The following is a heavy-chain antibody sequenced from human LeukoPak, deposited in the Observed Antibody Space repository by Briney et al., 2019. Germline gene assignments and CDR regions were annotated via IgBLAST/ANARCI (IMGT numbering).Heavy chain of an antibody. CDR3: ARDRIITFGGVIAPDY. Sequence: GGSLRLSCAASGFSFSGYWMHWVRQAPGKGLVWVSRINTDGTGTNYADSVKGRFTISRDNAKNMLYLQMSSLRAEDTAVYYCARDRIITFGGVIAPDYWGQGTLVTVSS. CDR2: INTDGTGT. D-gene: IGHD3-16*02. J-gene: IGHJ4*02. CDR1: GFSFSGYW. V-gene: IGHV3-74*01.